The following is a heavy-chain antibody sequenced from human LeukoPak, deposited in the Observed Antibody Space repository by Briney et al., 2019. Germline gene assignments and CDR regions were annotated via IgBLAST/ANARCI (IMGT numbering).Heavy chain of an antibody. CDR3: ARELGFLPGSYRGPFDY. CDR1: GGSISRGGYY. J-gene: IGHJ4*02. D-gene: IGHD3-16*02. V-gene: IGHV4-31*03. CDR2: IYYSGST. Sequence: TSETLSLTCTVSGGSISRGGYYWSWIRQHPGKGLEWIGYIYYSGSTYYNPSLKSRVTISVDTSKNQFSLKLSSVTAADTAVYYCARELGFLPGSYRGPFDYWGQGTLVTVSS.